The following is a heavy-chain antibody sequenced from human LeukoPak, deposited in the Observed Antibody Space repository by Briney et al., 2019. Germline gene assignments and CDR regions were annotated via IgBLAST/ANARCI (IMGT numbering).Heavy chain of an antibody. Sequence: SETLSLTCTVSGGSISSYYWSWIRQPPGKGLEWIGYIYYSGSTNYNPSLKSRVTTSVDTSKNQFSLKLSSVTAADTAVYYCARDAPSNSINWFYYYYGMDVWGQGTTVTVSS. CDR1: GGSISSYY. D-gene: IGHD6-13*01. CDR3: ARDAPSNSINWFYYYYGMDV. J-gene: IGHJ6*02. CDR2: IYYSGST. V-gene: IGHV4-59*01.